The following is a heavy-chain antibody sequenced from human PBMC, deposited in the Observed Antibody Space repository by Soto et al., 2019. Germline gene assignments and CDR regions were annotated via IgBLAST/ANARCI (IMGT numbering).Heavy chain of an antibody. CDR2: VYSSGRT. Sequence: QLQLQESGPGLVMPSQTLSLTCSVSAGSITSGGYYWGWIRQPPGKGLEWVAYVYSSGRTYYIPSLVSRLSLSLDTSKNQSSMTLRSVPVADGPIFYCARHHNGFSYALDIWCQGAMVSVPS. J-gene: IGHJ3*02. D-gene: IGHD5-12*01. CDR3: ARHHNGFSYALDI. CDR1: AGSITSGGYY. V-gene: IGHV4-31*03.